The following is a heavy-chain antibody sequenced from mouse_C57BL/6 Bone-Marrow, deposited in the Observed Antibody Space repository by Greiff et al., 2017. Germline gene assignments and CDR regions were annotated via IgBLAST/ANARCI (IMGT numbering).Heavy chain of an antibody. Sequence: VQLQQSGPELVKPGASVKISCKASGYAFSSSWMNWVKQRPGKGLEWIGRIYPGDGDTNYNGKFKGKATLTADKSSSTAYMQLSSLTSEDSAVYFCARYYYGYDGYAMDDWGQGTSVTVSS. CDR1: GYAFSSSW. CDR3: ARYYYGYDGYAMDD. J-gene: IGHJ4*01. CDR2: IYPGDGDT. V-gene: IGHV1-82*01. D-gene: IGHD2-2*01.